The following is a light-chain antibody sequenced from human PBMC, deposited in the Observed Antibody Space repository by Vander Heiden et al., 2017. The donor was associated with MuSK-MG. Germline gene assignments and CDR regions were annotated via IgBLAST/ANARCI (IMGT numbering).Light chain of an antibody. J-gene: IGKJ3*01. V-gene: IGKV3D-11*02. Sequence: VLTPPPATLSLSPGERATLSCRASQSVSGYLTWYKQKPGQPPRLLIYDTSKRAAGIQARFSGSGDGRDFTLTITSRQPKDFEVYYCQQLRKGHHLQTFGHGTKVEIK. CDR1: QSVSGY. CDR2: DTS. CDR3: QQLRKGHHLQT.